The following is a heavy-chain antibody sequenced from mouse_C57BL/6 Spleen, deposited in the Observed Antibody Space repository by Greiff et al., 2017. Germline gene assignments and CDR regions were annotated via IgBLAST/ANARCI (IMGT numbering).Heavy chain of an antibody. CDR3: ASYYSNYEGFAD. CDR2: ILPGSGST. D-gene: IGHD2-5*01. J-gene: IGHJ3*01. V-gene: IGHV1-9*01. Sequence: QVQLQQSGAELMKPGASVKLSCKATGYTFTGYWIEWVKQRPGHGLEWIGEILPGSGSTNYNEKFKGKATFTADTSSNPAYMQLSSLTTEDSAIYYCASYYSNYEGFADWGQGTLVTVSA. CDR1: GYTFTGYW.